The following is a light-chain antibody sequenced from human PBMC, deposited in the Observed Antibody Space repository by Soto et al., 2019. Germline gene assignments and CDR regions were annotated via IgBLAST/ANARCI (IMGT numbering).Light chain of an antibody. CDR3: QQYDISPYT. CDR2: ATS. Sequence: DIQMTQSPSSLSASVGDRVTSTCRASQDISRWLGWYQQKPEKAPKSLIYATSTLESGVPSRFSGSRSGTDFTLTITSLQPEDFATYYCQQYDISPYTFGQGTKVEIK. V-gene: IGKV1D-16*01. CDR1: QDISRW. J-gene: IGKJ2*01.